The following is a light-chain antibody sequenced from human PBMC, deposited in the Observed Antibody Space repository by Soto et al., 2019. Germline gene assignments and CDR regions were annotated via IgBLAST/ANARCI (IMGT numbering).Light chain of an antibody. V-gene: IGLV2-14*03. Sequence: QSALTQPASVSGSPGQSITISCTGTSRDVGAYDYVSWYLQYPDKAPQLLIYYVDHRPSGVSSRFSGSKSGNTASLTISGLQAEDEADYYCQSYDSSLSGVVFGGGTKLTVL. CDR2: YVD. CDR3: QSYDSSLSGVV. CDR1: SRDVGAYDY. J-gene: IGLJ2*01.